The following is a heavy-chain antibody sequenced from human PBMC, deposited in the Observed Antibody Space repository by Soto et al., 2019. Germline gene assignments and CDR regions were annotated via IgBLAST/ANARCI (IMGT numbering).Heavy chain of an antibody. CDR3: AKDSGSHDAFDI. V-gene: IGHV3-30*18. D-gene: IGHD1-26*01. J-gene: IGHJ3*02. CDR1: GFTFSSYG. Sequence: GGSLRLSCAASGFTFSSYGMHWVRQAPGKGLEWVAVISYDGSNKYYVDSVKGRFTISRDNSKNTLYLQMNSLRAEDTAVYYCAKDSGSHDAFDIWGQGTMVTVSS. CDR2: ISYDGSNK.